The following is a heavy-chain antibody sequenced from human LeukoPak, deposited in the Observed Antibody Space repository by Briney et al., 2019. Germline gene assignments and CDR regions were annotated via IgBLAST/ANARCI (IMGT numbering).Heavy chain of an antibody. CDR2: ISSSGSTI. V-gene: IGHV3-11*04. CDR3: ARPLPYYYGSGSYLPGDY. CDR1: GFTFSDHY. Sequence: PGGSLRLSCAASGFTFSDHYMSWIRQAPGKGLEWASYISSSGSTIYYADSVKGRFTISRDNAKNSLYLQMNSLRAEDTAVYYCARPLPYYYGSGSYLPGDYWGQGTLVTVSS. J-gene: IGHJ4*02. D-gene: IGHD3-10*01.